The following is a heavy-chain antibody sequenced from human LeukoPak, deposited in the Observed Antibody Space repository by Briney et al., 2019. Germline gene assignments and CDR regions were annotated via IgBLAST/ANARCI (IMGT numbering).Heavy chain of an antibody. CDR1: GYTFTSYG. Sequence: GASVKVSCKASGYTFTSYGISWVRQAPGQGLEWMGWISAYNGNTNYAQNLQGRVTMTTDIYTSTAYMELRSLRSDDTAVYYCARVSDGYNLAWFDPWGQGTLVTVSS. CDR3: ARVSDGYNLAWFDP. V-gene: IGHV1-18*01. CDR2: ISAYNGNT. J-gene: IGHJ5*02. D-gene: IGHD5-24*01.